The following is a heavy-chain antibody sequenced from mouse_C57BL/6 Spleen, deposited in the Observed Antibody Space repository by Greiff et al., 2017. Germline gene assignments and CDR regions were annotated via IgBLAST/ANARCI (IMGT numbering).Heavy chain of an antibody. CDR3: ASPIYSRKGFDY. CDR1: GYTFTSYW. Sequence: QVQLQQSGAELVKPGASVKLSCKASGYTFTSYWMHWVKQRPGQGLEWIGEIYPCDGYTNYNQKFKGKATLPVDTSSSTAYMQLRRLTSEDSAVYYCASPIYSRKGFDYWGQGTTLTVSS. CDR2: IYPCDGYT. J-gene: IGHJ2*01. D-gene: IGHD2-12*01. V-gene: IGHV1-50*01.